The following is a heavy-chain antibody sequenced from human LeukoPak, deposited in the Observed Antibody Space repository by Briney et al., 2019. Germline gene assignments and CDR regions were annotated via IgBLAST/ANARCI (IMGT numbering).Heavy chain of an antibody. CDR3: VSLAEGVSGRGS. D-gene: IGHD3-10*01. CDR2: IHYSGST. Sequence: SETLSLTCTVSGASVSSARYHWIWIRQPTGKGLEYIGNIHYSGSTDYKPSLQSRVTISVDTSNNQFSLTLSSVTAADTAVYYCVSLAEGVSGRGSWGQGTLVTVSS. J-gene: IGHJ5*02. CDR1: GASVSSARYH. V-gene: IGHV4-61*01.